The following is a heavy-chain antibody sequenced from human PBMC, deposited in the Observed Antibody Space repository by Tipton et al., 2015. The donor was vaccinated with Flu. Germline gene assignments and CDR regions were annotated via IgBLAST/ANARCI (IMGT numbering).Heavy chain of an antibody. CDR3: ARGGVDFWSGRPGTWSY. CDR2: IYYSGST. CDR1: GGSVSSGSYY. D-gene: IGHD3-3*01. Sequence: LRLSCTVSGGSVSSGSYYWSWIRQPPGKGLEWIGYIYYSGSTNYNPSLKSRVTISVDTSKNQFSLKLSSVTAADTAVYYCARGGVDFWSGRPGTWSYWGQGTLVPVSS. V-gene: IGHV4-61*01. J-gene: IGHJ4*02.